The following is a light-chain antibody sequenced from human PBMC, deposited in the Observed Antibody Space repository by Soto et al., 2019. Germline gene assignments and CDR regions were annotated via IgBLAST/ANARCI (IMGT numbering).Light chain of an antibody. V-gene: IGKV3-20*01. CDR2: GAS. CDR3: PQYGSSPLLT. Sequence: EIVLTQSPGTLSLSPGERATLSCRASQSVSSSYLAWYQQTPGQDPRLLIYGASSKATVIPDRFSGSGTATYFALTISRLEPEDFAVYYCPQYGSSPLLTFGGWTKVEIE. J-gene: IGKJ4*01. CDR1: QSVSSSY.